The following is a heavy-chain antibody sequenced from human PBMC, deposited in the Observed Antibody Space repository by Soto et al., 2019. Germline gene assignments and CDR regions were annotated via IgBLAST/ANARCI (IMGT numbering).Heavy chain of an antibody. Sequence: SETLSLTCAVYGGSFSGYYWSWIRQPPGKGLEWIGEINHSGSTNYNPSLKSRVTISVDTSKNQFSLKLSSVTAADTAVYYCARGSGSCSGGSCYSSNFDYWGQGTLVTVSS. D-gene: IGHD2-15*01. CDR3: ARGSGSCSGGSCYSSNFDY. V-gene: IGHV4-34*01. J-gene: IGHJ4*02. CDR2: INHSGST. CDR1: GGSFSGYY.